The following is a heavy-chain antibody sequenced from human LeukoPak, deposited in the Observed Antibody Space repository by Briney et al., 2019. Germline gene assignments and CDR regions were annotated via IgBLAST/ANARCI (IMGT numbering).Heavy chain of an antibody. V-gene: IGHV4-39*07. Sequence: PSETLSLTCSVSGVSISSSNSYWGWIRQPPGKGLEWIGSIYHSGSTYYNPSLKSRVTISVDTSKNQFSLKLSSVTAADTAVYYCARDSSGSLGNYYYYMDVWGKGTTVTVSS. CDR3: ARDSSGSLGNYYYYMDV. D-gene: IGHD3-22*01. CDR1: GVSISSSNSY. CDR2: IYHSGST. J-gene: IGHJ6*03.